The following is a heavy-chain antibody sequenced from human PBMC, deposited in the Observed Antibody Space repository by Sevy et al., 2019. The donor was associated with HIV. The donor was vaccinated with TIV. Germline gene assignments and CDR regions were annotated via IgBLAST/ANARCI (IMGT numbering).Heavy chain of an antibody. CDR1: GGSISSSSYY. J-gene: IGHJ4*02. V-gene: IGHV4-39*01. D-gene: IGHD3-16*02. CDR2: IYYSGST. Sequence: SETLSLTCTVSGGSISSSSYYWGWIRQPPGKGLEWIGSIYYSGSTYYNPSLKSRVTISVDTFKNQFSLKLSSVTAADTAVYYYARQYDYVWGSYRPNYYFDYWGQGTLVTVSS. CDR3: ARQYDYVWGSYRPNYYFDY.